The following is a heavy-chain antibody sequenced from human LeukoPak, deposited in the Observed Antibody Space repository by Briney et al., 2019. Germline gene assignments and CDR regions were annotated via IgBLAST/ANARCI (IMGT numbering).Heavy chain of an antibody. CDR1: GFTFSDYY. D-gene: IGHD2-2*01. J-gene: IGHJ6*03. CDR3: AKDGKMYQLTGSYYYYYMDV. V-gene: IGHV3-11*04. CDR2: ISSSGSTI. Sequence: AGGSLRLSCAASGFTFSDYYMSWIRQAPGKGLEWVSYISSSGSTIYYADSVKGRFTISRDNSKNPLYLQMNSLRAEDTAVYYCAKDGKMYQLTGSYYYYYMDVWGKGTTVTVSS.